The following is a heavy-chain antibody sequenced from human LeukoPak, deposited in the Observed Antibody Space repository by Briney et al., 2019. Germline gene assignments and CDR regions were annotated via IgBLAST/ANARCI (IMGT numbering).Heavy chain of an antibody. J-gene: IGHJ2*01. CDR2: INHSGST. V-gene: IGHV4-34*01. CDR3: ARDLVLRYFDYSNYWYFDL. Sequence: SETLSLTCAVYGGSFSGYYWSWIRQPPGKGLEWIGEINHSGSTSYNPSLKSRVTISVDTSKNQFSLKLSSVTAADTAVYYCARDLVLRYFDYSNYWYFDLWGRGTLVTVSS. D-gene: IGHD3-9*01. CDR1: GGSFSGYY.